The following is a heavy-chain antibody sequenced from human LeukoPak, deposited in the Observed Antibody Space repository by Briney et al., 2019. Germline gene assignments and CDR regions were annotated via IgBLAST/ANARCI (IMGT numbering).Heavy chain of an antibody. CDR3: AKQGSSSSDALEY. V-gene: IGHV3-30-3*02. Sequence: GGSLRLSCAASGFTFSSYAMHWVRQAPGKGLEWVAVISYDGSNKYYADSVKGRFTISRDNSKNTLYLQMNSLRAEDTAVYYCAKQGSSSSDALEYWGQGTLVTVSS. D-gene: IGHD6-6*01. CDR2: ISYDGSNK. J-gene: IGHJ4*02. CDR1: GFTFSSYA.